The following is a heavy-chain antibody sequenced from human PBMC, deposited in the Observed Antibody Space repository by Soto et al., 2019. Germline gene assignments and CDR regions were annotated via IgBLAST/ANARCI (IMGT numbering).Heavy chain of an antibody. J-gene: IGHJ6*02. CDR1: GGSMSHYY. CDR2: IYWTGST. D-gene: IGHD6-13*01. V-gene: IGHV4-59*01. CDR3: ARSRQQLVPHAPYYYYGMDV. Sequence: PSETLSLTCTVSGGSMSHYYWTWIRQPPGKGLEWIGYIYWTGSTNYNPSLKSRVTISIDTSKNQFSLKLSSVTAADTAMYYCARSRQQLVPHAPYYYYGMDVWGQGTTVTVSS.